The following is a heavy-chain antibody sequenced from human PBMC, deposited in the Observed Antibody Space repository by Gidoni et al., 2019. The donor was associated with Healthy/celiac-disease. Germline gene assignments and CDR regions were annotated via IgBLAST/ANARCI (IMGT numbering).Heavy chain of an antibody. CDR1: GFTFSSYG. CDR2: ISYDGSNK. J-gene: IGHJ4*02. V-gene: IGHV3-30*18. Sequence: VESGGGVVQPGRSLRLSCAASGFTFSSYGMHWVRQAPGKGLEWVAVISYDGSNKYYADSVKGRFTISRDNSKNTLYLQMNSLRAEDTAVYYCAKEVEAGALDYWGQGTLVTVSS. CDR3: AKEVEAGALDY. D-gene: IGHD6-19*01.